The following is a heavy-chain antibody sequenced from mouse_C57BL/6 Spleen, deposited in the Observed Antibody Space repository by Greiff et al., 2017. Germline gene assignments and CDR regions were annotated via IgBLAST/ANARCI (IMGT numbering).Heavy chain of an antibody. D-gene: IGHD1-1*01. CDR1: GYSFTGYY. CDR2: INPSTGGT. CDR3: ARSPYYYGSSSWYSDV. V-gene: IGHV1-42*01. J-gene: IGHJ1*03. Sequence: EVQLLQSGPERGKPGASVKISCKASGYSFTGYYMNWVKQSPEKSLEWIGEINPSTGGTTYNQKFKAKATLTVDKSSSTAYMQLKSLTSEDSAVYYCARSPYYYGSSSWYSDVWGTGTTVTVSS.